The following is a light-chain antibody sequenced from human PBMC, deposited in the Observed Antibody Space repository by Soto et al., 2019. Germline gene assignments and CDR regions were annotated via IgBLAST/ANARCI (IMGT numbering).Light chain of an antibody. CDR1: SSDVGGYTY. CDR2: EVI. Sequence: QSVLTQPASVSGSPGQSVTVSCTGTSSDVGGYTYVSWYQQHPGKAPKLMIYEVINRPSGVATRFSGSKSGNTASLTISGRHDEDEEDYYFSSYPSSSPLVFGGGTKLTVL. J-gene: IGLJ2*01. CDR3: SSYPSSSPLV. V-gene: IGLV2-14*01.